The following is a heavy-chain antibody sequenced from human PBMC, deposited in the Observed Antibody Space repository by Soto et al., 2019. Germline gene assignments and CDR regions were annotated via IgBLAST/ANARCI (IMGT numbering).Heavy chain of an antibody. J-gene: IGHJ4*02. D-gene: IGHD2-2*01. CDR1: GGSISSSSYY. Sequence: QLQLQESGPGLVKPSETLSLTCTVSGGSISSSSYYWGWIRQPPGKGLEWIGSIYYSGSTYYNPSLKSGVTISVDTSKNQFSLKLSSVTAADTAVYYCARHDADIVVVPAAMRYWGQGTLVTVSS. CDR3: ARHDADIVVVPAAMRY. V-gene: IGHV4-39*01. CDR2: IYYSGST.